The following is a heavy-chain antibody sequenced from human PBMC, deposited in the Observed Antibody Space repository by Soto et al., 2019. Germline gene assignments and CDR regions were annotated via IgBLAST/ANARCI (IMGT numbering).Heavy chain of an antibody. CDR2: VNPSVGST. Sequence: QVQLLQSGAEVKKPGASVQVSCKASGYVFTSSFVHWVRQAPGQGLEWMGMVNPSVGSTAYAHKFQGRIAVTREMSTATVYMDLRSLTSADTAIYYCAREVNSVIMPDYTEDYSGLDVWGQGTTVIVSS. CDR3: AREVNSVIMPDYTEDYSGLDV. D-gene: IGHD1-26*01. V-gene: IGHV1-46*01. CDR1: GYVFTSSF. J-gene: IGHJ6*02.